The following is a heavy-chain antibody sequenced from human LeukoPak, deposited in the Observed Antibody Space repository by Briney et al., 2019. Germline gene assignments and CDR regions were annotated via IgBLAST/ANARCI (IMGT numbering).Heavy chain of an antibody. V-gene: IGHV1-8*01. D-gene: IGHD3-10*01. CDR3: ARDTGYYGSGSYYWFDP. J-gene: IGHJ5*02. CDR1: GYTFTSYD. Sequence: EASVKVSCKASGYTFTSYDVDWVRQAPGQGLEWIGWMTPNSGDTGYAQKFQGRVTMTRNTSITTAYMELSNLRSEDTAVYYCARDTGYYGSGSYYWFDPWGQGTLVSVSS. CDR2: MTPNSGDT.